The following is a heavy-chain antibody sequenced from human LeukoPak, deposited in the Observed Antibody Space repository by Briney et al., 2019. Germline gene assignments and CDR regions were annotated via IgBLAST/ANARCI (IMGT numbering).Heavy chain of an antibody. J-gene: IGHJ5*02. CDR2: INHSGST. CDR3: ARVLLCFGYNWFDP. CDR1: GGSFSGYY. D-gene: IGHD3-10*01. Sequence: PSETLSLTCAVYGGSFSGYYWSWIRQPPGKGLDWIGEINHSGSTNYNPSLKSRVTISVDTSKNQFSLKLSSVTAADTAVYYCARVLLCFGYNWFDPWGQGTLVTVSS. V-gene: IGHV4-34*01.